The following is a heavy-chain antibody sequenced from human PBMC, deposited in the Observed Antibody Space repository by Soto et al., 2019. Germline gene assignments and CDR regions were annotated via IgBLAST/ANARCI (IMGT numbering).Heavy chain of an antibody. V-gene: IGHV3-23*01. Sequence: GGSLRLSCAASGFTFSSYAMSWVRQAPGKGLEWVSAISGSGGSTYYADSVKGRFTISRDNSKNTPYLQMNSLRAEDTAVYYCAKSTLAAAGVPYYFDYWGQGTLVTVSS. CDR3: AKSTLAAAGVPYYFDY. D-gene: IGHD6-13*01. CDR2: ISGSGGST. CDR1: GFTFSSYA. J-gene: IGHJ4*02.